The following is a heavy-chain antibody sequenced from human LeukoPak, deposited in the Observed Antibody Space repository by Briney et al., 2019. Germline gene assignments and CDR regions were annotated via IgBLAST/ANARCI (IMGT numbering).Heavy chain of an antibody. V-gene: IGHV3-21*01. CDR2: ISSSSSYI. D-gene: IGHD5-18*01. CDR1: GFTFSSYS. J-gene: IGHJ4*02. Sequence: PGGSLRLSCAACGFTFSSYSMNWVRQAPGKGLEWVTSISSSSSYIYYADSVKGRFTISRDNAKNSLYLQMNSLRAEDTAVYYCARVSVDTAMVTPSGFDYWGQGTLVTVSS. CDR3: ARVSVDTAMVTPSGFDY.